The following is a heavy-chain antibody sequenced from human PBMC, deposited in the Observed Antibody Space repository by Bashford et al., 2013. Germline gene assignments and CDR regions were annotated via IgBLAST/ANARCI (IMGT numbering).Heavy chain of an antibody. J-gene: IGHJ4*02. D-gene: IGHD6-19*01. CDR3: ASAASSGWYPILN. Sequence: VASVKVSCKASGGTFSSYAISWVRQAPGQGLEWMGRIIPILGIANYAQKFQGRVTITADKSTSTAYMELSSLRSEDTAVYYCASAASSGWYPILNWGQGTLVTVSS. CDR2: IIPILGIA. CDR1: GGTFSSYA. V-gene: IGHV1-69*04.